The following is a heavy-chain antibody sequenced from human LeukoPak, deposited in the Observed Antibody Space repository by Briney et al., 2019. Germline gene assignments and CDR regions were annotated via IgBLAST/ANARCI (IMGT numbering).Heavy chain of an antibody. CDR2: IGFDGSIN. CDR3: AKGFSYCSGGSCYPNTYYYYYMDV. Sequence: GGSLRLSCAASGFTFSSYGLHGVGQAPARGLDGVEFIGFDGSINYFEASLKGRFTISRDNSKNTLYLQMNSLRAEDTAVYYCAKGFSYCSGGSCYPNTYYYYYMDVWGKGTTVTVSS. CDR1: GFTFSSYG. D-gene: IGHD2-15*01. J-gene: IGHJ6*03. V-gene: IGHV3-30*02.